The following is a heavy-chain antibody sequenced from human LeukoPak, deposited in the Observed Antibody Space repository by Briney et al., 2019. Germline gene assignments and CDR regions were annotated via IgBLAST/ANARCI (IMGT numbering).Heavy chain of an antibody. CDR1: GFTFNSYW. CDR3: ARPYCSSHSCYPWYLDL. D-gene: IGHD2-2*01. CDR2: INTGGRIT. V-gene: IGHV3-74*01. Sequence: GGSLRLSCAASGFTFNSYWLHWVRQAPGKGLVWVSRINTGGRITNYADSVEGRFTISRDNAKNTLFLQMDSLRVEDTAVYYCARPYCSSHSCYPWYLDLWGRGTLVTVSS. J-gene: IGHJ2*01.